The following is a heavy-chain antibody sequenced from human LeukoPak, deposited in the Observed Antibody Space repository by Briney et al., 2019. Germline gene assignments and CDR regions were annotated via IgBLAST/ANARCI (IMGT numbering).Heavy chain of an antibody. CDR2: ISYDGNIK. D-gene: IGHD3-3*01. J-gene: IGHJ4*02. V-gene: IGHV3-30-3*01. Sequence: GGSLRLSCAASGFTFSSYAMHWVRQAPGKGLEWVAVISYDGNIKYYADSVKGRFTISRDNSRNTLYLQMNSLRAEDTAVFYCARGDDFWSGYLDHWGQGTLVTVSS. CDR3: ARGDDFWSGYLDH. CDR1: GFTFSSYA.